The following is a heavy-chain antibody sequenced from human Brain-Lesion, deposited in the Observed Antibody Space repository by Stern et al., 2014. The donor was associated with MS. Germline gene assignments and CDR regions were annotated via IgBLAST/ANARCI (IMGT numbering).Heavy chain of an antibody. CDR1: GASIGGGGYY. J-gene: IGHJ3*02. CDR2: IYYSGTT. Sequence: QLQLQESGPGLVKPSQTLPLTCTVSGASIGGGGYYWGWIRHPPGKGPVWGGHIYYSGTTYYKPSLKSRVTISLETSKNHFSLNLSSVTAADTAVYYCAGAIGKYELLEAFDMWGQGTKVTVSS. CDR3: AGAIGKYELLEAFDM. D-gene: IGHD2-2*01. V-gene: IGHV4-30-4*01.